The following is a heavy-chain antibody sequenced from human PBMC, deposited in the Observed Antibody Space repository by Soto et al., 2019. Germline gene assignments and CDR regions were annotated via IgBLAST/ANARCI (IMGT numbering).Heavy chain of an antibody. CDR2: IWYDGNNK. J-gene: IGHJ6*02. CDR3: ARDQEVYYYDSSGYPPRVYGMEV. Sequence: SLRLSCAASEFTFSTYWMTWVRQARGKGLEWVTNIWYDGNNKYYVDSVKGRFTISRDNSKNTLYLQMNSLRAEDTAVYYCARDQEVYYYDSSGYPPRVYGMEVWGQGTTVTVSS. CDR1: EFTFSTYW. V-gene: IGHV3-33*08. D-gene: IGHD3-22*01.